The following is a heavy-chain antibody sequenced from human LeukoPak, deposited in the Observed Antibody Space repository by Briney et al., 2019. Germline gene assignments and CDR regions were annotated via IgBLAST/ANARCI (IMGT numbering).Heavy chain of an antibody. CDR3: ARGGRGRTDFWSGYYLGFWFDP. V-gene: IGHV4-34*01. CDR2: INHSGST. J-gene: IGHJ5*02. Sequence: TTSETLSLTCAVYGGSFSGYYWSWIRQPPGKGLEWIGEINHSGSTNYNPSLKSRVTISVDTSKNQFSLKLSSVTAADTAVYYCARGGRGRTDFWSGYYLGFWFDPWGQGTLVTVSS. D-gene: IGHD3-3*01. CDR1: GGSFSGYY.